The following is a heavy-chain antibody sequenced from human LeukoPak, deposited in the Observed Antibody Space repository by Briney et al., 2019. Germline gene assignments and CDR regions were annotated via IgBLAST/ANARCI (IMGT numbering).Heavy chain of an antibody. CDR3: ARDRQGGSGSYRFDY. J-gene: IGHJ4*02. CDR1: GYTFTSYG. CDR2: ISPYNGNT. Sequence: GASVKVSCKASGYTFTSYGISWVRQAPGQGLEWMGWISPYNGNTNYAQKLQGRVTMTTDTSTSTVYMELRSLRSDDTAIYYCARDRQGGSGSYRFDYWGQGTLVTVSS. D-gene: IGHD3-10*01. V-gene: IGHV1-18*01.